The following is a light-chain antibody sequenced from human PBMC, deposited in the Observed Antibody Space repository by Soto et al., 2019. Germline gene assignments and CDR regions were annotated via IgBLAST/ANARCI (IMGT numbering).Light chain of an antibody. CDR3: SSYTSSSTLV. Sequence: QSALTQPASVSGSPGQSITISCTGTSSDVGGYNYVSWYQQHPGKAPKLMIYDVSIRPSGVSNRFSGSKSGNTASLTISGIQAEYEADYYCSSYTSSSTLVCGGGTKLTVL. CDR2: DVS. CDR1: SSDVGGYNY. J-gene: IGLJ2*01. V-gene: IGLV2-14*01.